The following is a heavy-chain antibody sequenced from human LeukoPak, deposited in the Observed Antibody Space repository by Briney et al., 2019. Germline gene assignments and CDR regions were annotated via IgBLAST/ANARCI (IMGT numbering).Heavy chain of an antibody. V-gene: IGHV3-21*01. Sequence: GGSLRLSCAASGFTFSSYSMNWVRQAPGKGLEWVSSISSSSSYIYYADSVKGRFTISRDNAKNSLYLQMNSLRAEDTAVYYCARVLAYCGGDCSNWFDPWGQGTLVTVSS. CDR1: GFTFSSYS. CDR2: ISSSSSYI. D-gene: IGHD2-21*01. CDR3: ARVLAYCGGDCSNWFDP. J-gene: IGHJ5*02.